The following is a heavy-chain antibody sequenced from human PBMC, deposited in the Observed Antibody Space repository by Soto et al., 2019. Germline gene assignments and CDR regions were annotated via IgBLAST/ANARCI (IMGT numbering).Heavy chain of an antibody. V-gene: IGHV3-23*01. Sequence: EVQLLESGGDLVQPGGSLRLSCAASGFTFSSYAMSWVRQAPGKGLEWVSTISGSGTRINYADSVKGRFTISRDSSENTLFLQMNSLRVEDTAIYYCARVEGSLDRFEYWGQGTLVTVSS. CDR1: GFTFSSYA. J-gene: IGHJ4*02. D-gene: IGHD3-3*01. CDR3: ARVEGSLDRFEY. CDR2: ISGSGTRI.